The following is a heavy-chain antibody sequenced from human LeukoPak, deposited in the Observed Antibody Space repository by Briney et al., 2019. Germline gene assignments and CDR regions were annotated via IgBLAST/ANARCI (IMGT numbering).Heavy chain of an antibody. V-gene: IGHV3-7*01. CDR2: INHNGNVN. CDR3: ARDPGTAMGRALDY. J-gene: IGHJ4*02. D-gene: IGHD5-18*01. Sequence: GGSLRLSCAASGFTFSSYWMNWARQAPGKGLEWVASINHNGNVNYYVDSVKGRFTISRDNAKNTLYLQMNSLRAEDTAVYYCARDPGTAMGRALDYWGQGTLVTVSS. CDR1: GFTFSSYW.